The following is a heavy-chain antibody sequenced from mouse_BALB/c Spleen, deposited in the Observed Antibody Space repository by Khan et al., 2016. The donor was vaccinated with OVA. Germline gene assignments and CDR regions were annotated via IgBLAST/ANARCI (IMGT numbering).Heavy chain of an antibody. V-gene: IGHV5-6-5*01. CDR3: AREAYRYDEYYFDY. CDR2: ISSGGTT. Sequence: AVSGFTFSSYVMSWVRQTPEKRLEWVASISSGGTTAYPDNVKGRFTISRDNARNIMCLQMSSLRSEDTAMYYCAREAYRYDEYYFDYWGQGTTLTVSS. CDR1: GFTFSSYV. D-gene: IGHD2-14*01. J-gene: IGHJ2*01.